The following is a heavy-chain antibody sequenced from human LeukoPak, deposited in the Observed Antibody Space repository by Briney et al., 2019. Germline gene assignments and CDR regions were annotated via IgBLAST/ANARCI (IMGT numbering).Heavy chain of an antibody. CDR3: AKDYLYYYGSGSYYEPPDY. V-gene: IGHV3-30*18. Sequence: GGSLRLSCAASGFTFSSYGKHWVRQAPGKGLEWVAVISYDGSNKYYADSVKGRFTISRDNSKNTLYLQMNSLRAEDTAVYYCAKDYLYYYGSGSYYEPPDYWGQGTLVTVSS. CDR2: ISYDGSNK. J-gene: IGHJ4*02. D-gene: IGHD3-10*01. CDR1: GFTFSSYG.